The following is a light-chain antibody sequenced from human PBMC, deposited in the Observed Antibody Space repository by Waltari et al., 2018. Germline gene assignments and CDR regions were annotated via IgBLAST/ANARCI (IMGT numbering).Light chain of an antibody. CDR1: QSVSNN. Sequence: EIVMTQSPATLSVSPGERATLSCSASQSVSNNLAWYKQKPGPAPRLLIYGASTRATGIPARFSGSGSGTEFTLTISSLQPEDVATYYCQQSYSTPLYSFGQGTKLEIK. CDR2: GAS. V-gene: IGKV3-15*01. CDR3: QQSYSTPLYS. J-gene: IGKJ2*01.